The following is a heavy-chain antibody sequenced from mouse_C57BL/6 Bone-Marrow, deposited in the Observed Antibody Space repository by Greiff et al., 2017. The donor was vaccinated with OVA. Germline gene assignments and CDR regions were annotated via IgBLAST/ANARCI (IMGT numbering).Heavy chain of an antibody. J-gene: IGHJ4*01. CDR1: GIDFSRYW. D-gene: IGHD2-3*01. CDR2: INPDSSTI. Sequence: AASGIDFSRYWMSWVRRAPGKGLEWIGEINPDSSTINYAPSLTDKFIISRDNAKNTLYLQMSKVRSEDTALYYCAGGFLYYYAMDYWGQGTSDTVSS. CDR3: AGGFLYYYAMDY. V-gene: IGHV4-1*01.